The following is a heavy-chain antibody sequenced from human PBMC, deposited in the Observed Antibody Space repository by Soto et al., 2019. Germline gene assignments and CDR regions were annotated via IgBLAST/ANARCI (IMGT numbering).Heavy chain of an antibody. CDR3: ARDGPGCSGGSCFED. CDR1: GGTFSSYT. V-gene: IGHV1-69*08. Sequence: QVQLVQSGAEVKKPGSSVKVSCKASGGTFSSYTISWVRQAPGQGLEWMGRIIPILGIANYAQKFQGRVTITADKSTSTAYMELSSLRSEDTAVYYCARDGPGCSGGSCFEDWGQGTLVTVSS. J-gene: IGHJ4*02. D-gene: IGHD2-15*01. CDR2: IIPILGIA.